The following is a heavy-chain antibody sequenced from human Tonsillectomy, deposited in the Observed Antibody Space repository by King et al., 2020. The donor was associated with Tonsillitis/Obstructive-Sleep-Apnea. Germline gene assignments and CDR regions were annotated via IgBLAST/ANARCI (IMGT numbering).Heavy chain of an antibody. D-gene: IGHD2-21*01. CDR3: ARDEGIVVLPTVGREGNWFDP. J-gene: IGHJ5*02. CDR2: INPSGGAT. Sequence: QLVQSGAEVKRPGASVKVSCKASGYTFTTFSIHWVRQAPGQGLQWMGIINPSGGATIYAQDFQGRLSMTRDTSTSTVYMELSSLRSEDTAVYYCARDEGIVVLPTVGREGNWFDPWGQGTQVTVSS. CDR1: GYTFTTFS. V-gene: IGHV1-46*01.